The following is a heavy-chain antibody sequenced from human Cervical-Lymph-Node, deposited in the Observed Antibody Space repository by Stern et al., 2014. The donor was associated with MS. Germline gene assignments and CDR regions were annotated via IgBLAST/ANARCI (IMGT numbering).Heavy chain of an antibody. V-gene: IGHV1-2*02. D-gene: IGHD2-2*01. CDR3: ARDIVLVPAAMDHYYYGMDV. CDR1: GYTFTGYY. Sequence: QVQLVQSGAEVKKPGASVKVSCKASGYTFTGYYMHWVRQAPGQGLEWMGWINPNSGGTNYAQKFQGRVTMTRDTSISTAYMELSRLRSDDTAVYYCARDIVLVPAAMDHYYYGMDVWGQGTTVTVSS. CDR2: INPNSGGT. J-gene: IGHJ6*02.